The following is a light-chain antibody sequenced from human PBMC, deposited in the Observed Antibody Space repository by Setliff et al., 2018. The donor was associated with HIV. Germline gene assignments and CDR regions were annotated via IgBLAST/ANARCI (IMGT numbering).Light chain of an antibody. CDR2: DVS. CDR3: CSYAGSYTFGYV. CDR1: SSDVGGYKY. Sequence: SALTQPRSVSGSPGQSVTISCTGTSSDVGGYKYVSWYQQHPGKAPKLMIYDVSKRPSGVPDRFSGSKSGNTASLTISGLQAEDEADYYCCSYAGSYTFGYVFGTGTKVTVL. V-gene: IGLV2-11*01. J-gene: IGLJ1*01.